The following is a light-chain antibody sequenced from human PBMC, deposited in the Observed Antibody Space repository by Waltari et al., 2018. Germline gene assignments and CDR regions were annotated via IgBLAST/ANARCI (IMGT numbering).Light chain of an antibody. CDR2: GSS. CDR3: QQSYT. V-gene: IGKV1-39*01. Sequence: DIQMTQSPSSLSASVGEKVTITCRASQSISEYLNWYQQKPGKAPKLLIYGSSSLQSGVPSRFSGSGSGTDFTLSITSLQPEDSATYYFQQSYTFGGGTKVEIK. CDR1: QSISEY. J-gene: IGKJ4*01.